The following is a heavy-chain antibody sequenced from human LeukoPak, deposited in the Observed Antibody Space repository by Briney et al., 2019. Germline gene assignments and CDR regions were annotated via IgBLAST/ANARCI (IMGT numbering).Heavy chain of an antibody. CDR2: IIPIFGTA. J-gene: IGHJ5*02. D-gene: IGHD1-26*01. CDR1: GGTFSSYA. CDR3: ARVGATTNWFDP. V-gene: IGHV1-69*05. Sequence: SVKVSCKASGGTFSSYAISWVRQAPGQGLEWMGGIIPIFGTANYAQKFQGRVTITTDESTSTVYMELSSLRSEDTAVYYCARVGATTNWFDPWGQGTLVTVSS.